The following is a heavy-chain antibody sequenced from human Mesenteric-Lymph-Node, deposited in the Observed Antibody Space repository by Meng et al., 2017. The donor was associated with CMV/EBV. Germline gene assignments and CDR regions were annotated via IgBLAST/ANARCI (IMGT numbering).Heavy chain of an antibody. D-gene: IGHD1-26*01. CDR2: INSKSGDT. CDR1: GYTFSDYY. CDR3: ARGASGTHFGWFDP. V-gene: IGHV1-2*02. Sequence: ASVKVSCKASGYTFSDYYIHWVRQAPGQGLEWMGWINSKSGDTEYSQKFQGRVTVTRDTSISTAYMELSRVRYDDTAVYYCARGASGTHFGWFDPWGQGTQVTVSS. J-gene: IGHJ5*02.